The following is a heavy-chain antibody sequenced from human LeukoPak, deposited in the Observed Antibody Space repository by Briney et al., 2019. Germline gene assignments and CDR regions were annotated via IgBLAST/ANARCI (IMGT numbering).Heavy chain of an antibody. V-gene: IGHV3-7*01. CDR3: ARNGIYGDYV. J-gene: IGHJ4*02. CDR2: INRDGRQT. D-gene: IGHD4-17*01. Sequence: GGSLRLSCVVSGFTFTTSWMAWVRQAPGRGLEWLANINRDGRQTYYVDSVKGRFTISRDNAENSLYLQMNSLRAEDTAVYYCARNGIYGDYVWGQGTLVTVSS. CDR1: GFTFTTSW.